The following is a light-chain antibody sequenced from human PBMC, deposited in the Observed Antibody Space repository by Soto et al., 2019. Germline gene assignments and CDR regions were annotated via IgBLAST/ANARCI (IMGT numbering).Light chain of an antibody. CDR2: DAS. CDR3: QQYSVYWT. J-gene: IGKJ1*01. Sequence: DIQMTQSPSSLSASVGDIVNIICRASQSVSTRLAWYQQKPGKAPKVLIYDASSWAGGVPSRFTGSGSGTEFTLTINSLQPDDFATYYCQQYSVYWTFGQGTKGDIK. CDR1: QSVSTR. V-gene: IGKV1-5*02.